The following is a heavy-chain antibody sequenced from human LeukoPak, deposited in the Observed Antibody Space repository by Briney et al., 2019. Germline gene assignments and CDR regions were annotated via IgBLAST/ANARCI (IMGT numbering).Heavy chain of an antibody. J-gene: IGHJ5*02. D-gene: IGHD2-15*01. CDR1: GGSISSYY. Sequence: SETLSLTCTVSGGSISSYYWSWIRQPPGKGLEWIGYIYYSGSTNYNPSLKSRVTISVDTSKNQFSLKLTSVTAADTAVYYRARYCSGGSCGFDPWGQGTLVTVSS. CDR2: IYYSGST. V-gene: IGHV4-59*01. CDR3: ARYCSGGSCGFDP.